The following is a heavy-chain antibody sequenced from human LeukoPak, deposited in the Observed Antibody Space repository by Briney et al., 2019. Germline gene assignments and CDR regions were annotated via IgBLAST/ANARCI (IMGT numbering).Heavy chain of an antibody. CDR1: GFTFSNYA. Sequence: GGSLRLSCAASGFTFSNYAMSWVRQAPGKGLEWVSAISGSGGSTYYADSVKGRFTISRDNSKNTLYLQMNSLRAEDTAVYYCAKHRESYYYYGMDVWGQGTTVTVSS. D-gene: IGHD3-10*01. CDR3: AKHRESYYYYGMDV. CDR2: ISGSGGST. V-gene: IGHV3-23*01. J-gene: IGHJ6*02.